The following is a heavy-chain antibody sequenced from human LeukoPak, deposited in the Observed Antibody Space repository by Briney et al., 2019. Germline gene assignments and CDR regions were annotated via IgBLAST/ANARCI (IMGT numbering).Heavy chain of an antibody. CDR2: ISSNGGST. CDR3: ARAMRGNGKYYFDY. D-gene: IGHD3-10*01. CDR1: GFTFSSYA. Sequence: GGSLRLSCAASGFTFSSYAMHWARQAPGKGLEYVSAISSNGGSTYYANSVKGRFTISRDNSKNTLYLQMGSLRAEDMAVYYCARAMRGNGKYYFDYWGQGTLVTVSS. J-gene: IGHJ4*02. V-gene: IGHV3-64*01.